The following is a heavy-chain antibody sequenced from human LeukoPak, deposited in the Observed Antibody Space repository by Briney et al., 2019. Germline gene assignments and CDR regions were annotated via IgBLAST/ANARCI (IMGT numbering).Heavy chain of an antibody. J-gene: IGHJ4*02. D-gene: IGHD6-6*01. Sequence: GGSLRLSCAASGFTFSSHGMHWVRQAPGQGVEWVAAIWYGGTKKFYADPVKGRFTISRDNSENMLYLQMSRLTSKDAGTYYCAKDKGPHISSSDYWGQGTVVTVSS. CDR2: IWYGGTKK. CDR1: GFTFSSHG. V-gene: IGHV3-30*02. CDR3: AKDKGPHISSSDY.